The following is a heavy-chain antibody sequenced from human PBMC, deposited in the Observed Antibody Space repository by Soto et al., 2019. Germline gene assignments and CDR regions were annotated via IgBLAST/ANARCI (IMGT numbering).Heavy chain of an antibody. CDR3: ARAFGLATIPLYYYYYGMDV. CDR1: GGSISSGDYY. D-gene: IGHD5-12*01. Sequence: TSETLSLTCTVSGGSISSGDYYWSWIRQPPGKGLEWIGYIYYSGSTYYSPSLKSRVTISVDTSKNQFSLKLSSVTAADTAVYYCARAFGLATIPLYYYYYGMDVWGQGTTVTVSS. CDR2: IYYSGST. V-gene: IGHV4-30-4*01. J-gene: IGHJ6*02.